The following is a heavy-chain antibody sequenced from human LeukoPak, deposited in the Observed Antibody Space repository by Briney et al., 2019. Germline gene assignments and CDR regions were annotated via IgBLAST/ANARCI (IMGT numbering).Heavy chain of an antibody. Sequence: KPSETLSLTCTVSGASISTYYWSWIRQPPGKGLEWIGYIYYSGSTNYNPSLKSRVTISIDTSKKQFSLRLSSVTAADTAVYYCARASCSGGTCPRGWYFDYWGQGTLVTVSS. CDR2: IYYSGST. V-gene: IGHV4-59*01. CDR3: ARASCSGGTCPRGWYFDY. J-gene: IGHJ4*02. CDR1: GASISTYY. D-gene: IGHD2-15*01.